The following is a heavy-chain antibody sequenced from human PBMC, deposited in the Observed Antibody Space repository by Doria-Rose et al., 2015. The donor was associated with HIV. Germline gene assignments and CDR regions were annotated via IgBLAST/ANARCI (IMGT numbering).Heavy chain of an antibody. CDR3: ARIKSSRWYHKYYFDF. D-gene: IGHD6-13*01. CDR2: IFSDDER. V-gene: IGHV2-26*01. J-gene: IGHJ4*02. Sequence: QESGPVLVKPTETLTLTCTVSGVSLSSPGMGVSWIRQPPGKALGWLANIFSDDERSYNTSLKSRLTISRGTSKSQVVLTMTDMDPVDTATYYCARIKSSRWYHKYYFDFWGQGTLVIAS. CDR1: GVSLSSPGMG.